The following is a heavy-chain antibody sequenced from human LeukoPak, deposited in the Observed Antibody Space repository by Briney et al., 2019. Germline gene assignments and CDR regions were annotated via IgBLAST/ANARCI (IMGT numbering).Heavy chain of an antibody. CDR3: ARLYYYGSGSYSAVTPYFDY. CDR2: INHSGST. CDR1: GGSFSGYY. J-gene: IGHJ4*02. Sequence: KPSETLSLTCAVYGGSFSGYYWSWIRQPPGKGLEWIGEINHSGSTNYNPSLKSRVTISVDTSKNQFSLKLSSVTAADTAVYYCARLYYYGSGSYSAVTPYFDYWGQGTLVTVSS. V-gene: IGHV4-34*01. D-gene: IGHD3-10*01.